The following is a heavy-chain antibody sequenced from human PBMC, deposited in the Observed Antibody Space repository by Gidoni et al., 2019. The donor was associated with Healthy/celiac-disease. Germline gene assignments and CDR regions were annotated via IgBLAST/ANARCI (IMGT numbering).Heavy chain of an antibody. J-gene: IGHJ4*02. CDR3: ARGGGTGIAAAGSTFDY. V-gene: IGHV1-46*01. Sequence: QVQLVQSGAEVKKPGASVKVSCKASGYTFTSYYMHWVRQAPGQGLEWLGIINPSGGSTSYAQKFQGRVTMTRDTSTSTVYMELSSLRSEDTAVYYCARGGGTGIAAAGSTFDYWGQGTLVTVSS. CDR2: INPSGGST. D-gene: IGHD6-13*01. CDR1: GYTFTSYY.